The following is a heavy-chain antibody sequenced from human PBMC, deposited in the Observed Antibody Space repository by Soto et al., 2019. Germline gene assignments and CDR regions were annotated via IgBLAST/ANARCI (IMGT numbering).Heavy chain of an antibody. V-gene: IGHV1-69*13. CDR3: ARALTYYYDSSGYPSDY. D-gene: IGHD3-22*01. J-gene: IGHJ4*02. Sequence: SVKVSCKASGGTFSSYAISWVRQAPGQGLEWMGGIIPIFGTANYAQKFQGRVTITADESTSTAYMELSSLRSEDTAVYYCARALTYYYDSSGYPSDYWGQGTLVTVSS. CDR2: IIPIFGTA. CDR1: GGTFSSYA.